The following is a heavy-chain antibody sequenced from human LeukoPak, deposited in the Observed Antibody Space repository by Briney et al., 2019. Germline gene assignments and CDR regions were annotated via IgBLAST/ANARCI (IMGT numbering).Heavy chain of an antibody. V-gene: IGHV4-59*01. CDR2: TYYTGST. Sequence: SGTLSLTCTVSGDSISLYTWSWVRQTPGKGLECVGYTYYTGSTKPNPSLKRRVTISVDTSKKQFSLNLSSVTAADAAVYYCARAGWFSTTWHFDYWGQGILVTVSS. CDR1: GDSISLYT. CDR3: ARAGWFSTTWHFDY. J-gene: IGHJ4*02. D-gene: IGHD6-19*01.